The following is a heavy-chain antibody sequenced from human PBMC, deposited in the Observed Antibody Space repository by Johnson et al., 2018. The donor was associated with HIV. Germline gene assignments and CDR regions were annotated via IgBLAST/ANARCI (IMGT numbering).Heavy chain of an antibody. J-gene: IGHJ3*02. CDR3: ARVAGVKWDLRGGAFDI. D-gene: IGHD1-26*01. CDR2: IYSGGTS. V-gene: IGHV3-NL1*01. CDR1: GFTFSSYA. Sequence: QVQLVESWGGVVQPGRSLRLSCAASGFTFSSYAMHWVRQAPGKGLEWVSVIYSGGTSYYADSVRGRFTISRDDSKNTLFLQMHSLRAEDTAVYYCARVAGVKWDLRGGAFDIWGQGTMVTVSS.